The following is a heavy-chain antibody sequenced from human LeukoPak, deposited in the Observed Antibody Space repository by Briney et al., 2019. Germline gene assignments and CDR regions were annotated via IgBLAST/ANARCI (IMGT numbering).Heavy chain of an antibody. Sequence: ASVKVSCKASGYTFIGYYMHWVRQAPGQGLEWMGWINANSGGTDYAQKFQDRVTMTRDTSISTAYMELSRLRSDDTAVYYCARDGHGGNSFDYWGQGTLVTVSS. CDR2: INANSGGT. CDR3: ARDGHGGNSFDY. CDR1: GYTFIGYY. D-gene: IGHD4-23*01. V-gene: IGHV1-2*02. J-gene: IGHJ4*02.